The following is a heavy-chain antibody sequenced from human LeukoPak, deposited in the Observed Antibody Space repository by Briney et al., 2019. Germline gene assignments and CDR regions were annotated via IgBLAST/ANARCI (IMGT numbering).Heavy chain of an antibody. CDR3: ARARGYSYGFYFDY. V-gene: IGHV4-34*01. J-gene: IGHJ4*02. CDR2: INHSGST. Sequence: SETLSLTCAAYGGSFSGYYWSWIRQPPGKGLEWIGEINHSGSTNYNPSLKSRVTISVDTSKNQFSLKLSSVTAADTAVYYCARARGYSYGFYFDYWGQGTLVTVSS. D-gene: IGHD5-18*01. CDR1: GGSFSGYY.